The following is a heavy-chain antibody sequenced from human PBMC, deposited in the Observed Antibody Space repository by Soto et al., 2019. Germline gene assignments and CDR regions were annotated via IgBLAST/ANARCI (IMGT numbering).Heavy chain of an antibody. D-gene: IGHD1-26*01. J-gene: IGHJ4*02. CDR1: GFTFSSYG. CDR2: ISYDGSNK. V-gene: IGHV3-30*18. Sequence: QVQLVESGGGVVQPGRSLRLSCAASGFTFSSYGMHWVPQAPGKGLEWVAVISYDGSNKYYADSVKGRFTISRDNSKNTLYLQMSSLRAEDTAVYYCAKGQWELLHPSSIDYEGQGTRVTVSS. CDR3: AKGQWELLHPSSIDY.